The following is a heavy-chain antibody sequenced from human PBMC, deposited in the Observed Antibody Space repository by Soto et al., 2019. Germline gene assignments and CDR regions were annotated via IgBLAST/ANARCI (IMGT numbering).Heavy chain of an antibody. CDR3: TRGWGHDSSDYYYAY. CDR1: GGSFSRNA. CDR2: IIPMFGTA. Sequence: QVQLVQSGAEVKKPGSSVKVSCKASGGSFSRNAVSWVRQAPGQGLEWMGGIIPMFGTANYAQKFKGRVTITADESTSTAYMELRSLRSEDTALYYCTRGWGHDSSDYYYAYWGQGTLITVSS. D-gene: IGHD3-22*01. V-gene: IGHV1-69*01. J-gene: IGHJ4*02.